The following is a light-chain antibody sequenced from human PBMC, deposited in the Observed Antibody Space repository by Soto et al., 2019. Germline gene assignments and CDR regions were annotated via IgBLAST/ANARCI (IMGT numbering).Light chain of an antibody. V-gene: IGLV2-8*01. CDR1: SSDVGGYNY. J-gene: IGLJ2*01. Sequence: QSVLTQPPSASGSPGQSVTISCTGTSSDVGGYNYVSWYQQHPGKAPKLMIYEVSQRPAGVPDRFSGSKSGNTASLTVSGLQAEDEADYYCSSYAGSKAVFGGGTKVTVL. CDR2: EVS. CDR3: SSYAGSKAV.